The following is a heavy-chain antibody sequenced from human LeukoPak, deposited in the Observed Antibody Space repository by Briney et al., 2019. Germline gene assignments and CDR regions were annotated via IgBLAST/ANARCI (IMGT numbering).Heavy chain of an antibody. V-gene: IGHV4-34*01. Sequence: SETLSLTCAVYGGSFSGYYWSWIRQPPGKGLEWIGEINHSGSTNYNPSLKSRVTISVDTSKNQFSLKLSSVTAADTAVYYCARRRSYYDYVWGSYRHGYFDYWGQGTLVTVSS. CDR1: GGSFSGYY. CDR2: INHSGST. D-gene: IGHD3-16*02. CDR3: ARRRSYYDYVWGSYRHGYFDY. J-gene: IGHJ4*02.